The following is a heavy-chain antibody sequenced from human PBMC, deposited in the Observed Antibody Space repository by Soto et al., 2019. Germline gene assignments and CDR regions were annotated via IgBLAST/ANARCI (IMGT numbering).Heavy chain of an antibody. V-gene: IGHV1-8*01. CDR1: GYTFTSYD. J-gene: IGHJ5*02. CDR3: ARERSAAGTGWFHP. D-gene: IGHD6-13*01. CDR2: MNPNSGNT. Sequence: QVQLVQSGAEVKKPGASVKVSCKASGYTFTSYDINWVRQATGQGLEWMGWMNPNSGNTAYAQKFQGRVTMTRNTSISTAYMELRSLSSKDAAASDCARERSAAGTGWFHPWGQGTLVTVSS.